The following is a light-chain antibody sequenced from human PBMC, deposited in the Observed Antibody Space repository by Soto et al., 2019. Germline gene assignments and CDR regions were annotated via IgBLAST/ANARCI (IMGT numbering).Light chain of an antibody. CDR1: QSVSSN. CDR2: GAS. CDR3: QQYNNWPPYT. J-gene: IGKJ2*01. Sequence: EIVMTQSPATLSVSPGERATLSCRASQSVSSNLAWYQQKPGQAPGLLIYGASTRATGIPARFSGSGSGTEFTLTMSSLQSEDFAVYYCQQYNNWPPYTFGQGTKLEIK. V-gene: IGKV3-15*01.